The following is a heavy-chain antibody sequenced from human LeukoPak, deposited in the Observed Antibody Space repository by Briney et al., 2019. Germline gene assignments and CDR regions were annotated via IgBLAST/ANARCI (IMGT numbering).Heavy chain of an antibody. V-gene: IGHV1-69*01. CDR3: ARDRDGYIRASPQAGLP. D-gene: IGHD5-24*01. CDR2: IIPIFGTA. CDR1: GGTFSSYA. J-gene: IGHJ5*02. Sequence: SVKVSCKASGGTFSSYAISWVRQAPGQGLEWMGGIIPIFGTANYAQKFQGRVTITADESTSTAYMELSGLRSEDTAVYYCARDRDGYIRASPQAGLPWGQGTLVTVSS.